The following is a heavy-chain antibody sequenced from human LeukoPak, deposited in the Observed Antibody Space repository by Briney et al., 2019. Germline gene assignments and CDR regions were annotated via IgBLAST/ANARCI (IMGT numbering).Heavy chain of an antibody. Sequence: SETLSLTCSVSGGSLKSYYWNWIRQPPGKGLEWIGYIYHSGSTNYNHSFRSRVTISLDRSKSHFSLNLTSVTPADTAIYYCARVGGMTTINNAAFDIWATGQWSPSLQ. CDR3: ARVGGMTTINNAAFDI. D-gene: IGHD5-24*01. CDR1: GGSLKSYY. V-gene: IGHV4-59*01. CDR2: IYHSGST. J-gene: IGHJ3*02.